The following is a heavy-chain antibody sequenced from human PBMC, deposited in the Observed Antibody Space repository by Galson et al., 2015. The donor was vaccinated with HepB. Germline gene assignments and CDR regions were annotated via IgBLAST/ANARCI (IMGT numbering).Heavy chain of an antibody. CDR1: GFSFSSYG. D-gene: IGHD2-2*01. CDR2: ISASSTYI. Sequence: SLRLSCAASGFSFSSYGMNWVRQAPGKGLEWVSSISASSTYIYYADSMKGRFTISRDNAKNSLYLQVNSLRAEDTAVYYCAGGRSSTSDDAFDIWGQGTMVTVSS. V-gene: IGHV3-21*01. J-gene: IGHJ3*02. CDR3: AGGRSSTSDDAFDI.